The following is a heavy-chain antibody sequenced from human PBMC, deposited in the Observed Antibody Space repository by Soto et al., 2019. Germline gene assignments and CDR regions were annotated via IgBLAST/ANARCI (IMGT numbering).Heavy chain of an antibody. CDR3: ARVPSAYGDYVWYGMDV. CDR1: GGTFSSYA. J-gene: IGHJ6*02. V-gene: IGHV1-69*13. Sequence: SVKVSCKASGGTFSSYAISWVRQAPGQGLEWMGGIIPIFGTANYAQKFQGRVTITADESTSTAYMELSSLRSEDTAVYYCARVPSAYGDYVWYGMDVWGHGTTVTVSS. CDR2: IIPIFGTA. D-gene: IGHD4-17*01.